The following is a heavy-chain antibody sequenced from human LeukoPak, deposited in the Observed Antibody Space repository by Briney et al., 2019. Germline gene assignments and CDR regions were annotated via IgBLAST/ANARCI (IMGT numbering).Heavy chain of an antibody. J-gene: IGHJ4*02. Sequence: GGSLRLSCTASGFTFSNYGMHWVRQAPGKGLEWVAFIRNDGSIKYYADSVKGRFTISRDNAKNSLYLQMNSLRAEDTAVYYCARGSSIAAAGWTFDYWGQGTLVTVSS. CDR3: ARGSSIAAAGWTFDY. V-gene: IGHV3-30*02. CDR1: GFTFSNYG. D-gene: IGHD6-13*01. CDR2: IRNDGSIK.